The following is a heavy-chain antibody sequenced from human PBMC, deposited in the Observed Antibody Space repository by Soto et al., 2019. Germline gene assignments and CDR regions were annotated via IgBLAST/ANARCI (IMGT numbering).Heavy chain of an antibody. CDR1: GITFSTYA. CDR3: AREPPNTSLFDC. CDR2: IKSSGDIT. Sequence: GASVKVSCTASGITFSTYAIHWVRQAPGQGLEWVGIIKSSGDITLYAQKFQGRVTMSKDTSTSTVYMEVSSLRSEDTAVYYCAREPPNTSLFDCWGQGTQVTVSS. J-gene: IGHJ4*02. V-gene: IGHV1-46*01. D-gene: IGHD7-27*01.